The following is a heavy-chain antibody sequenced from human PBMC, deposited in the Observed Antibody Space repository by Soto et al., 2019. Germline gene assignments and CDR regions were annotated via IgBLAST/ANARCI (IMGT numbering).Heavy chain of an antibody. D-gene: IGHD3-22*01. Sequence: EVQLVESGGGLVKPGGSMRLSCAASEFTFSTYSMNWVRQAPGKGLEWVSSISSTSIYIYYADSVKGRFTISRDNAKNSLYLQMNSLRAEDTAVYFCASDLHSDSSGFGYWGQGTLVTVSS. CDR3: ASDLHSDSSGFGY. J-gene: IGHJ4*02. CDR2: ISSTSIYI. CDR1: EFTFSTYS. V-gene: IGHV3-21*01.